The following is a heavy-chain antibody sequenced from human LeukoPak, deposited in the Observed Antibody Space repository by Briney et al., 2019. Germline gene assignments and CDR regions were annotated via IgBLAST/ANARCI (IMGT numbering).Heavy chain of an antibody. CDR1: GFTFSTYD. V-gene: IGHV3-30*02. CDR2: IRYDGSDK. Sequence: GSLRLSCAASGFTFSTYDMHWVRQAPGKGLEWVAVIRYDGSDKYYADSVKGRFTISRDNSKNTLYLQKNSLRAEDTAVYYCAKASITAALTFDYWGQGTLVTVSS. CDR3: AKASITAALTFDY. D-gene: IGHD6-13*01. J-gene: IGHJ4*02.